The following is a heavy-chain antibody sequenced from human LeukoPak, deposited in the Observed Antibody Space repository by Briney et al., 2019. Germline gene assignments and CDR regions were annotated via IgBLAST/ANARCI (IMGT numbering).Heavy chain of an antibody. D-gene: IGHD3-22*01. J-gene: IGHJ4*02. Sequence: GGSLRLSCAASGFTFSSYGMHWVRQAPGKGLEWVAVIWYDGSNKYYADSVKGRFTISRDNSKNTLYLQMNSLRAEDTAVYYCARDFYYYDSSGCVGYWGQGTLVTVSS. V-gene: IGHV3-33*01. CDR1: GFTFSSYG. CDR2: IWYDGSNK. CDR3: ARDFYYYDSSGCVGY.